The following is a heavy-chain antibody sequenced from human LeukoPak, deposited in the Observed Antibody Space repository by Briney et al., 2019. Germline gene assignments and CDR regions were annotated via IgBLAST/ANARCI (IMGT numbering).Heavy chain of an antibody. Sequence: GRSLRLSCVASGFSLETYGMHWVRQAPGKGLEWLTVASFDSSHKSYADSVKGRLSISRDNSANTVFLQMNSLRSEDTAVYHCVRAYCSASDCFDAFDLWGQGTLVRVSS. J-gene: IGHJ3*01. CDR3: VRAYCSASDCFDAFDL. V-gene: IGHV3-30*03. CDR1: GFSLETYG. CDR2: ASFDSSHK. D-gene: IGHD2-15*01.